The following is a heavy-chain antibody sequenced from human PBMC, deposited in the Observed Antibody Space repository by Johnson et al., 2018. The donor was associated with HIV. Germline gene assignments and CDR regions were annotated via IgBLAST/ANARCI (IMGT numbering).Heavy chain of an antibody. CDR3: ATFDAFDI. CDR1: GFTFSNAW. Sequence: VQLVESGGGLVRPGGSLTLSCAASGFTFSNAWMTWVRQAPGKGLEWVGRIKSNTDGGTADYVAPVKDRFTISRDDSRNTLYLQMNSLKTEDTAVYYCATFDAFDIWGQGTMVTVSS. V-gene: IGHV3-15*01. CDR2: IKSNTDGGTA. J-gene: IGHJ3*02.